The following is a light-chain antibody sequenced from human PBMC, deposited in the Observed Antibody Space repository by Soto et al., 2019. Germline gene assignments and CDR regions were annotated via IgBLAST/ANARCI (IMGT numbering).Light chain of an antibody. V-gene: IGKV1-33*01. J-gene: IGKJ3*01. CDR3: QQYGKPPLS. Sequence: DIQMTQSPSSLSASVGDRVTITCQASQDFSNFLNWYQQKPGKAPKLLIYDVTNLETGVPSRFSGGGCGTHVTVTIRSLHPEDIATYYCQQYGKPPLSVGPGTNVDVK. CDR2: DVT. CDR1: QDFSNF.